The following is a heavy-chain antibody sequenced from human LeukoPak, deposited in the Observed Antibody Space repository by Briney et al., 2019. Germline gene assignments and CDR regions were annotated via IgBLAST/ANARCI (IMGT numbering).Heavy chain of an antibody. D-gene: IGHD1-14*01. Sequence: GGSLRLPCAASGFTLSNYWMSWVRQAPGKGLEWVANIKEDGSEKFYVDSVKGRFTISRDNAKNLLHLQLNSLRAEDTAVYYCTRQGHHNFEYWGQGTLVTVSS. CDR3: TRQGHHNFEY. CDR1: GFTLSNYW. V-gene: IGHV3-7*01. J-gene: IGHJ4*02. CDR2: IKEDGSEK.